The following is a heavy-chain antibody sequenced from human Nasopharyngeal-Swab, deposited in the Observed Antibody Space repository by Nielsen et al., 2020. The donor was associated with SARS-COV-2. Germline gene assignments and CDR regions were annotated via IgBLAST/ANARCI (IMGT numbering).Heavy chain of an antibody. V-gene: IGHV3-53*04. D-gene: IGHD3-16*01. Sequence: SLKISCAASGFIVKDNNIHWVRQAPGKGLQWVSFTSSGLATDYSDSVKGRFTISRHNSENTLYLQMNSLRPEDTAIYYCARGRGGSDWYLDLWGSGTLVTVSS. J-gene: IGHJ2*01. CDR3: ARGRGGSDWYLDL. CDR2: TSSGLAT. CDR1: GFIVKDNN.